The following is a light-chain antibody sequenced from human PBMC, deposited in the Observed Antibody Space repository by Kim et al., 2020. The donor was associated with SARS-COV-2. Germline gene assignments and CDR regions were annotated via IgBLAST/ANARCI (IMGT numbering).Light chain of an antibody. CDR3: QQYGSSPLYT. Sequence: SPGERATLSCRASQSLSNNFLAWYQQQPGQAPRLLIYGASSRATGIPDRFSGSGSGTDFTLTISRLEPEDFAVYFCQQYGSSPLYTFGQGTKLEI. CDR1: QSLSNNF. V-gene: IGKV3-20*01. CDR2: GAS. J-gene: IGKJ2*01.